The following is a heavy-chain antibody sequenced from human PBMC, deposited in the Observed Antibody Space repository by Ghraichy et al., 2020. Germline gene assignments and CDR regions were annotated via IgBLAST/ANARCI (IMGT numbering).Heavy chain of an antibody. V-gene: IGHV4-39*01. CDR1: GGSISSSSYY. D-gene: IGHD3-10*01. CDR2: IYYSGNT. J-gene: IGHJ4*02. Sequence: SETLSLTCTVSGGSISSSSYYWGWIRQPPGKGLEWIGSIYYSGNTYYNPSLKSRLTISVDTSKNQFSLKLSSVTAADTAVYYCARHQNREVLGVLIPGPSDYWGQGTLVTVSS. CDR3: ARHQNREVLGVLIPGPSDY.